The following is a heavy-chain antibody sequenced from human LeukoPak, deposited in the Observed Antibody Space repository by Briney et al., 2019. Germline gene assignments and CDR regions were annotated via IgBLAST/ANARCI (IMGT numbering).Heavy chain of an antibody. D-gene: IGHD1-1*01. Sequence: GGSLRLSCAASGFTFSSYGMHWVRQAPGKGLEWVAVIWYDGSNKYYADSVKGRFTISRDNSKNTLYLQMNSLRAEDTAVYYCARDPPQTGTLPSDIWGQGTMVTVSS. CDR3: ARDPPQTGTLPSDI. CDR1: GFTFSSYG. J-gene: IGHJ3*02. V-gene: IGHV3-33*01. CDR2: IWYDGSNK.